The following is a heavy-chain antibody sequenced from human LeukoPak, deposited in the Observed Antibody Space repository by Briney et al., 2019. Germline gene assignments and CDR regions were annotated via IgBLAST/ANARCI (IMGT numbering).Heavy chain of an antibody. V-gene: IGHV1-69*04. J-gene: IGHJ4*02. CDR3: ARDESCSTATCLSFFDY. CDR1: GGTFSSYT. Sequence: SVKVSCKASGGTFSSYTISWVRQAPGQGLEWMGRIIPILDLANYAQKFQGRVMITADRSTSTAYMELSSLGSEDTAVYYCARDESCSTATCLSFFDYWGQGTLVTVSS. D-gene: IGHD2-2*01. CDR2: IIPILDLA.